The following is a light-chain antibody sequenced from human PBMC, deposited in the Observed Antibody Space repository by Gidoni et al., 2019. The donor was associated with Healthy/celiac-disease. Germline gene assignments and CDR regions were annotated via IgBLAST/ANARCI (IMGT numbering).Light chain of an antibody. J-gene: IGLJ3*02. CDR2: GNS. CDR1: SSNIGAGYD. CDR3: QSYDSSCWV. Sequence: QSVLTQPPSVSGAPGQRVTISCTGSSSNIGAGYDVHWYQQLPGTAPKLLISGNSNRPSGVPDRFSGSKSGTSASLAITGLQAEDEADYYCQSYDSSCWVFGGGTKLTVL. V-gene: IGLV1-40*01.